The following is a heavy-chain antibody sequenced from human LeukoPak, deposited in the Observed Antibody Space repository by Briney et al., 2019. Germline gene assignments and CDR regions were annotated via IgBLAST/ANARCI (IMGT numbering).Heavy chain of an antibody. Sequence: ASVKVSCKASGYTFTSYGISWVRQAPGQGLEWMGWISAYNGNTNYAQKLQGRVTMTTDTSTSTAYMELRSLRSDVTAVYYCTGGTESIAVAEFNYWGQGTLVTVSS. D-gene: IGHD6-19*01. J-gene: IGHJ4*02. CDR2: ISAYNGNT. V-gene: IGHV1-18*01. CDR3: TGGTESIAVAEFNY. CDR1: GYTFTSYG.